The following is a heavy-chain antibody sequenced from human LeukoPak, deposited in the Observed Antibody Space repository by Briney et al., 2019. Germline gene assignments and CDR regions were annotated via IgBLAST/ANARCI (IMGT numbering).Heavy chain of an antibody. V-gene: IGHV3-30-3*01. CDR3: ARDRRGGELFGELLYALDY. CDR1: GFTFSSYA. Sequence: PGGSLRLSCAASGFTFSSYAMHWVRQAPGKGLEWVAVISYDGSNKYYADSVKGRFTISRDNSKNTLYLQMNSLRAEDTAVYYCARDRRGGELFGELLYALDYWGQGTLVTVSS. J-gene: IGHJ4*02. D-gene: IGHD3-10*01. CDR2: ISYDGSNK.